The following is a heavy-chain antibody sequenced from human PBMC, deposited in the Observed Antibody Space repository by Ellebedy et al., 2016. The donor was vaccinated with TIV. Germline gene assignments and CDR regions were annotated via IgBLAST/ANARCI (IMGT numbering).Heavy chain of an antibody. Sequence: GGSLRLSCAASGFSFSNFAMSWVRQAPGKGLEWVSGISGSGGRTYYADSVKGRFTISRDNSKNIVFLQMHALRAEDTAEYRCAKDQASAVLAAGGLDPWGQGTLVIVSS. J-gene: IGHJ5*02. CDR1: GFSFSNFA. D-gene: IGHD3-3*02. CDR3: AKDQASAVLAAGGLDP. V-gene: IGHV3-23*01. CDR2: ISGSGGRT.